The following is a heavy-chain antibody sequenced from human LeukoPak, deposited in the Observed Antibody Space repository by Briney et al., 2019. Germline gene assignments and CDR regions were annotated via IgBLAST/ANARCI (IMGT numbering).Heavy chain of an antibody. CDR1: GGSFSGYY. CDR2: INHSGST. CDR3: ARGLPNDY. Sequence: SETLSLTCAVYGGSFSGYYWSWIRQPPGKGLEWIGEINHSGSTNYNPSLKSRFTISVDTSKNQFSLKLSSVTAADTAVYYCARGLPNDYWGQGTLVTVSS. J-gene: IGHJ4*02. V-gene: IGHV4-34*01.